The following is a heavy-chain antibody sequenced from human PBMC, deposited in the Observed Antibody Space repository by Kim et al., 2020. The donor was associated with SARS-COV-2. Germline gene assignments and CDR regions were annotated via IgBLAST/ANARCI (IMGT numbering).Heavy chain of an antibody. CDR1: GFTFSSYW. V-gene: IGHV3-74*03. CDR3: ARGRGYSYAYVAY. J-gene: IGHJ4*02. D-gene: IGHD5-18*01. CDR2: INAEGTTT. Sequence: GGSLRLSCAASGFTFSSYWMHWVRQAPGKGLVWVSHINAEGTTTTYADSVKGRFIISRDNAKNTLYLQINSLRAEDTAVYYCARGRGYSYAYVAYWGQGT.